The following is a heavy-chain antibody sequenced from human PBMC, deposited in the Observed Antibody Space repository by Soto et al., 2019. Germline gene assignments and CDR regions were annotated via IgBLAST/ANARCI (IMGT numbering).Heavy chain of an antibody. V-gene: IGHV3-33*01. J-gene: IGHJ4*02. D-gene: IGHD6-19*01. CDR2: IWYDGSNK. CDR3: AREELGWLGRGWDY. CDR1: GFTFSSYG. Sequence: QVQLVESGGGVVQPGRSLRLSCAASGFTFSSYGMHWVRQAPGKGLEWVAVIWYDGSNKYYADSVKGRFTISRDNSKNTVYLQMNSGRAEETAVYYCAREELGWLGRGWDYWGQGTLVTVSS.